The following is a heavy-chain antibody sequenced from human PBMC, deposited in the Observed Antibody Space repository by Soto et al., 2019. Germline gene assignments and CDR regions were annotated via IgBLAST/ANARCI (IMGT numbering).Heavy chain of an antibody. CDR3: ARDDYTQDVWYHTYDI. V-gene: IGHV5-51*01. J-gene: IGHJ3*02. CDR2: IIPRDSDV. Sequence: PGEVLKISWKGCDYTFAAYWIGWVRPMPGKGLEWMGVIIPRDSDVKYSPRFEGQVTISADKSINTAFLQWRSLKASDTAMYYCARDDYTQDVWYHTYDIWGQGTMVTVSS. D-gene: IGHD3-3*01. CDR1: DYTFAAYW.